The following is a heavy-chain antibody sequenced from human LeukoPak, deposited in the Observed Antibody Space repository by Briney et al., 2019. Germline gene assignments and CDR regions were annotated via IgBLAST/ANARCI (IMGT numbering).Heavy chain of an antibody. J-gene: IGHJ3*02. Sequence: GGSLRLFCAASGFTLSTYEMIWVRQARGKGLEWVSFISSSDSATFYADSVKGRFTIFRDTAKNSLYLQMNNLRGEDTAVYYCARDVSSSTRAFDIWGQGTMVAVS. D-gene: IGHD2-15*01. V-gene: IGHV3-48*03. CDR2: ISSSDSAT. CDR1: GFTLSTYE. CDR3: ARDVSSSTRAFDI.